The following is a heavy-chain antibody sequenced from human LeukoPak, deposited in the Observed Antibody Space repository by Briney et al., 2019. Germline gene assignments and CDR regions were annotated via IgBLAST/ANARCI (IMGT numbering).Heavy chain of an antibody. Sequence: SETLSLTCAVYGGSFSGYYWSWIRQPPGKGLEWIGEINHIGSTNYNPSLKSRVTISVDTSKNQFSLKLSSVTAADTAVYYCAIGLLGLGGPFDYWGQGTLVTVSS. CDR1: GGSFSGYY. V-gene: IGHV4-34*01. CDR2: INHIGST. J-gene: IGHJ4*02. D-gene: IGHD3-16*01. CDR3: AIGLLGLGGPFDY.